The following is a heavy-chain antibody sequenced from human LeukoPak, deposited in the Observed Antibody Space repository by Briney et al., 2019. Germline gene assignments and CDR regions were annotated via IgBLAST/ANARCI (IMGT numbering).Heavy chain of an antibody. J-gene: IGHJ3*02. D-gene: IGHD3-16*02. V-gene: IGHV4-59*08. Sequence: SETLSLTCTVSGGSISSYYWSWIRQPPGKGLEWMGYIYYSGSTYYNPSLKSRVTISVDTSKNQFSLKLSSVTAADTAVYYCASRRAHYDYVWGSYRSTPLSDAFDIWGQGTMVTVSS. CDR3: ASRRAHYDYVWGSYRSTPLSDAFDI. CDR2: IYYSGST. CDR1: GGSISSYY.